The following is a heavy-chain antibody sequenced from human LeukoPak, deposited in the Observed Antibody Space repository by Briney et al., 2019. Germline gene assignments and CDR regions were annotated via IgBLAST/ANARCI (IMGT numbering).Heavy chain of an antibody. CDR2: INPNSGGT. V-gene: IGHV1-2*02. J-gene: IGHJ4*02. D-gene: IGHD1-26*01. Sequence: GSVKVSCKASGYTFTGYYMHWVRQAPGQGLEWMGWINPNSGGTNYAQKLQGRVTMTTDTSTSTAYMELRSLRSDDTAVYYCARDLFDSGSYPTLFDYWGQGTLVTVSS. CDR3: ARDLFDSGSYPTLFDY. CDR1: GYTFTGYY.